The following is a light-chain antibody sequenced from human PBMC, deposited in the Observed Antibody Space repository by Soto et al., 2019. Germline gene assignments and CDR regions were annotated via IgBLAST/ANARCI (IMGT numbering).Light chain of an antibody. J-gene: IGKJ2*01. Sequence: DIQLTQSPSFLSASVGDRVTITCRASQVISSYLAWYQQKPGKAPKLLIYAASTLQSGVPSRFSGSESGTELTLTISSLQPEDFATYYCQQLYSYPHTLGQGTKVDIK. CDR1: QVISSY. CDR2: AAS. V-gene: IGKV1-9*01. CDR3: QQLYSYPHT.